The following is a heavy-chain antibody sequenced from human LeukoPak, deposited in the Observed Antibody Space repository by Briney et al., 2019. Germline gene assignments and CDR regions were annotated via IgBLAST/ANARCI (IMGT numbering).Heavy chain of an antibody. CDR1: GFTFSSYG. V-gene: IGHV3-7*01. CDR3: ASQGGDY. CDR2: IKQDGSEK. Sequence: PGGSLRLSCAASGFTFSSYGMHWVRQAPGKGLEWVANIKQDGSEKYYVDSVKGRFTISRDNAKNSLYLQMNSLRAEDTAVYYCASQGGDYWGQGTLVTVSS. J-gene: IGHJ4*02.